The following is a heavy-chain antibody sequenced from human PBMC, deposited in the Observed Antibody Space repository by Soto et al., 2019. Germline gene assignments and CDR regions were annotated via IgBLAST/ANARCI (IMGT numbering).Heavy chain of an antibody. D-gene: IGHD3-10*01. CDR3: AREAVRGVMDYYYGMDV. J-gene: IGHJ6*02. CDR1: GGSISTYY. V-gene: IGHV4-4*07. CDR2: IYSNGST. Sequence: SETLSRTGTVSGGSISTYYGSWIRPPAGKGLLWIGRIYSNGSTYYNPSLKSRLTMSLDTSSQRFSLRLNSVTAADTAVYYCAREAVRGVMDYYYGMDVWGQGNTVTVAS.